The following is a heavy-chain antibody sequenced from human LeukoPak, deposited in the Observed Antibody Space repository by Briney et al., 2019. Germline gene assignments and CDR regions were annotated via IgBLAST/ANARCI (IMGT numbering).Heavy chain of an antibody. D-gene: IGHD6-13*01. CDR3: ARPKAAGDYYYYYGMDV. Sequence: PGGSLRLSCAASGFTFSSYSMNRVRQAPGKGLEWVSSISSSSSYIYYADSVKGRFTISRDNAKNSLYLQMNSLRAEDTAVYYCARPKAAGDYYYYYGMDVWGQGTTVTVSS. CDR1: GFTFSSYS. CDR2: ISSSSSYI. V-gene: IGHV3-21*04. J-gene: IGHJ6*02.